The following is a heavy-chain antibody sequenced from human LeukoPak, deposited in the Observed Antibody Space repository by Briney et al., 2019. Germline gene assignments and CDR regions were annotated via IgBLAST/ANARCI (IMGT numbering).Heavy chain of an antibody. CDR2: ISAYNGNT. Sequence: ASVKVSCKASGYTFTSYGISWVRQAPGQGLEWMGWISAYNGNTNYAQKLQGRVTMTTDTSTSTAYMELRSLRSDDTAVYYCARDARAGEELLLSGLPDYWGQGTLVTVSS. J-gene: IGHJ4*02. V-gene: IGHV1-18*01. CDR3: ARDARAGEELLLSGLPDY. D-gene: IGHD1-26*01. CDR1: GYTFTSYG.